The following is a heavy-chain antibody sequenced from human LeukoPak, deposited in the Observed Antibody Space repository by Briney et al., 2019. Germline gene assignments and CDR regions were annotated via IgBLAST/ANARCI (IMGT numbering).Heavy chain of an antibody. Sequence: ASVKVSCKASGGTFSSYAISWVRQAPGQGLEWMGGIIPIFGTANYAQKFQGRVTITADESTSTAYMELSSLRSEDTAVYYCARATTARDGSTIPDYWGQGTPVTVSS. CDR3: ARATTARDGSTIPDY. D-gene: IGHD5-24*01. CDR1: GGTFSSYA. V-gene: IGHV1-69*13. J-gene: IGHJ4*02. CDR2: IIPIFGTA.